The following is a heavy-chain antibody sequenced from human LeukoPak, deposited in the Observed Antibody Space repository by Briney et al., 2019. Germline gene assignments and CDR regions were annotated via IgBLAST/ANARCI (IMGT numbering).Heavy chain of an antibody. Sequence: PSETLSLTCTVSGGSISSSSYYWGWIRQPPGKGLEWIGSIYYSGSTYYNPSLKSRVTISVDTSKNQFSLKLSSVTAADTAVYYCARGLRISPSGSGEFDYWGQGTLVTVSS. CDR3: ARGLRISPSGSGEFDY. J-gene: IGHJ4*02. V-gene: IGHV4-39*07. CDR2: IYYSGST. D-gene: IGHD3-3*01. CDR1: GGSISSSSYY.